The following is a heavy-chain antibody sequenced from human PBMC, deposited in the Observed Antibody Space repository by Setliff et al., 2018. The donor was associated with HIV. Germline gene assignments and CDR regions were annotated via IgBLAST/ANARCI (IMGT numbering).Heavy chain of an antibody. CDR1: TFSVSEYA. J-gene: IGHJ4*02. V-gene: IGHV3-23*05. CDR3: ARDWAMVRGVTTYYFDY. Sequence: LRLSCAASTFSVSEYAMSWVRQAPGKGLEWVSAVSNTGRRTFYADSVKGRFTISKDNFENVVYLQMNSLRTDDTAVYYCARDWAMVRGVTTYYFDYWGQGTLVTVSS. CDR2: VSNTGRRT. D-gene: IGHD3-10*01.